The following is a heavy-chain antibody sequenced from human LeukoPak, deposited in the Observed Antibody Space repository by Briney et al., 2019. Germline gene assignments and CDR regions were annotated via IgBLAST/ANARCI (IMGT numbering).Heavy chain of an antibody. J-gene: IGHJ4*02. CDR3: ARGPELELQTLDY. V-gene: IGHV1-2*04. D-gene: IGHD1-7*01. CDR2: INPNSGGT. Sequence: ASVKVSCKASGYTFTGYYMRWVRQAPGQGLEWMGWINPNSGGTNYAQKFQGWVTMTRDTSISTAYMELSRLRSDDTAVYYCARGPELELQTLDYWGQGTLVTVSS. CDR1: GYTFTGYY.